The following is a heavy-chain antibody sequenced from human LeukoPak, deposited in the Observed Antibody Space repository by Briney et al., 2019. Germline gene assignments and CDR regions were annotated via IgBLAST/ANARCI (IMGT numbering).Heavy chain of an antibody. J-gene: IGHJ6*02. V-gene: IGHV3-7*03. CDR3: ARGGGLDV. Sequence: GGSLRLSCAASGFTFSSYWMNWARQAPGRGLEWVASINHNGNVNYYVDSVKGRFTISRDNAKNSLYLQMSNLGAEDTAVYFCARGGGLDVWGQGATVTVSS. CDR1: GFTFSSYW. D-gene: IGHD3-16*01. CDR2: INHNGNVN.